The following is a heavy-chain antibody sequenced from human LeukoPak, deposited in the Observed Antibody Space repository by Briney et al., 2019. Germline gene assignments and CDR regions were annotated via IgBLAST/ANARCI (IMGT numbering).Heavy chain of an antibody. CDR3: ARAYGDIVVVRWFDP. CDR1: GFTVSSNY. CDR2: IYSGGST. V-gene: IGHV3-53*01. J-gene: IGHJ5*02. D-gene: IGHD2-2*01. Sequence: GGSLRLSCAASGFTVSSNYMTWVRQAPGKGLEWVSVIYSGGSTYYADSVKGRFTISRDNSKNTLYLQMNSLRAEDTAVYYCARAYGDIVVVRWFDPWGQGTLVTVSS.